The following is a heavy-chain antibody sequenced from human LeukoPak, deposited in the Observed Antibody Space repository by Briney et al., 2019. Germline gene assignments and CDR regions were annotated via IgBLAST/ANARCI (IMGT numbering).Heavy chain of an antibody. CDR3: ARDPLWFGEFGLWHYYYMDV. V-gene: IGHV1-18*01. CDR1: GYTFTSYD. D-gene: IGHD3-10*01. Sequence: GASVKVSCKASGYTFTSYDINWVRQAPGQGLEWMGWISAYNGNTNYAQKLQGRVTMTTDTSTSTAYMELRSLRSDDTAVYYCARDPLWFGEFGLWHYYYMDVWGKGTTVTVSS. CDR2: ISAYNGNT. J-gene: IGHJ6*03.